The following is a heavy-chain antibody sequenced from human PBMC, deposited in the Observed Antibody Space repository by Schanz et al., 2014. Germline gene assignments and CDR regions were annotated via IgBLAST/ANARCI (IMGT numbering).Heavy chain of an antibody. CDR2: INTGSGDT. Sequence: QVHLVQPGAEVKRPGASVKVSCKASEYSFTSYSMHWVRQAPGQRLEWMGWINTGSGDTKYSQNFQGRVTITRDTSASTAYMELSSLRSDDTAVYYCARSAGRDFWSGYYTRFDYWGQGTLVTVSS. J-gene: IGHJ4*02. CDR1: EYSFTSYS. V-gene: IGHV1-3*04. D-gene: IGHD3-3*01. CDR3: ARSAGRDFWSGYYTRFDY.